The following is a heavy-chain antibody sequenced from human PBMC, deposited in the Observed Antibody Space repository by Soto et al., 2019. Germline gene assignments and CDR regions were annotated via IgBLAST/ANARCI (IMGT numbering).Heavy chain of an antibody. CDR1: EYSFTTYW. CDR3: ANLGFWDHGAVPPASPAHGMDV. Sequence: GESLKISCKGSEYSFTTYWISWVRQMPGKGLEWMGLIDPSDSYTKYSPSFEGHVTISADKSISTAYLQWSSLKASDTAMYYCANLGFWDHGAVPPASPAHGMDVWGQGTTVTVSS. V-gene: IGHV5-10-1*01. D-gene: IGHD3-16*01. J-gene: IGHJ6*02. CDR2: IDPSDSYT.